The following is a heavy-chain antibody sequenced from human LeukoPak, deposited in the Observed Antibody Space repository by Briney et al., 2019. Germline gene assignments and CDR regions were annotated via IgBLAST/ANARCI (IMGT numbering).Heavy chain of an antibody. CDR2: ISSSSSYI. Sequence: GGSLRLSCAASGFTFSSYSMNWVRQAPGKGLEWVSSISSSSSYIYYADSVKGRFTISRDNAKNSLYLQMNSLRTEDTAVYYCARGRGSWYGVYFDYWGQEPWSPSPQ. D-gene: IGHD6-13*01. J-gene: IGHJ4*01. CDR3: ARGRGSWYGVYFDY. CDR1: GFTFSSYS. V-gene: IGHV3-21*06.